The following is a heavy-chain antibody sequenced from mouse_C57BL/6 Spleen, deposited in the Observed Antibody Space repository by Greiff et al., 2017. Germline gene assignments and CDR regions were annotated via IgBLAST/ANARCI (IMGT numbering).Heavy chain of an antibody. CDR2: IDPSDSYT. Sequence: QVQLQQPGAELVMPGASVKLSCKASGYTFTSYWMHWVKQRPGQGLEWIGEIDPSDSYTNYNQKFKGKSTLTVHKSSSTAYMQLRILTSVDSAVYYCARCSSSLYAMDYWGQGTSLTVSS. CDR1: GYTFTSYW. V-gene: IGHV1-69*01. CDR3: ARCSSSLYAMDY. J-gene: IGHJ4*01. D-gene: IGHD1-1*01.